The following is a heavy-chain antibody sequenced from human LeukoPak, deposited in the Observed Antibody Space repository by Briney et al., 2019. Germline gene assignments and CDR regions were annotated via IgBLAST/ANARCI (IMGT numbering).Heavy chain of an antibody. D-gene: IGHD2-2*01. CDR2: IYPGDSDT. J-gene: IGHJ4*02. V-gene: IGHV5-51*01. CDR1: GYSFTSYW. CDR3: ARLLGYCSSTSCYPPRPNLPAWLSAPEYPDY. Sequence: GESLKISCKGSGYSFTSYWIGWVRQMPGKGLGWMGIIYPGDSDTRYSPSFQGQVTLSADKSISTAYLQWSSLKASDTDMYYCARLLGYCSSTSCYPPRPNLPAWLSAPEYPDYWGQGTLVTVSS.